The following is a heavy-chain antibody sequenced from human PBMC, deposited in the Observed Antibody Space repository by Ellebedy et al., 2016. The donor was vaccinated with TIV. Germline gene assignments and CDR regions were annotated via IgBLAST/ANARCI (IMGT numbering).Heavy chain of an antibody. D-gene: IGHD2-2*01. J-gene: IGHJ6*02. CDR3: ATDREEIVVVPAAIYYYFYGMDV. CDR2: IRYDGRNK. CDR1: GFIFSSFG. V-gene: IGHV3-30*02. Sequence: PGGSLRLSCVASGFIFSSFGMHWVRQAPGKGLEWVAFIRYDGRNKYYADPVKGRFTISRDNSNKTRHLRMNSLRAEDTAVYYYATDREEIVVVPAAIYYYFYGMDVWGQGTTVTVS.